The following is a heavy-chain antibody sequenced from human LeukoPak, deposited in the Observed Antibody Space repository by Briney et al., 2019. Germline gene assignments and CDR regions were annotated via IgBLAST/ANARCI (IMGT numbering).Heavy chain of an antibody. CDR3: ARGETYYDYVWGSYRHQPDDY. V-gene: IGHV3-11*01. CDR2: ISSSGSTI. Sequence: GGSLRLSCAASGFTFSDYYMSWIRQAPGXXXXWVSYISSSGSTIYYADSVKGRFTISRDNAKNSLYLQMNSLRAEDTAVYYCARGETYYDYVWGSYRHQPDDYRGQGTLVTVSS. D-gene: IGHD3-16*02. CDR1: GFTFSDYY. J-gene: IGHJ4*02.